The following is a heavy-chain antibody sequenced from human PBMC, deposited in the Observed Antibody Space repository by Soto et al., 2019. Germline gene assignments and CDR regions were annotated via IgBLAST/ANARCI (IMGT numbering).Heavy chain of an antibody. CDR1: GGSFSGYY. CDR2: INHSGST. D-gene: IGHD3-22*01. Sequence: QVQLQQWGAGLLKPSETLSLTCAVYGGSFSGYYWSWIRQPPGKGLEWIGEINHSGSTNYNPSLKSRVTISVDTSKNQFSLKLSSVTAADTAVYYCARGHRSGYSKYYYYYYGMDVWGQGTTVTVSS. J-gene: IGHJ6*02. CDR3: ARGHRSGYSKYYYYYYGMDV. V-gene: IGHV4-34*01.